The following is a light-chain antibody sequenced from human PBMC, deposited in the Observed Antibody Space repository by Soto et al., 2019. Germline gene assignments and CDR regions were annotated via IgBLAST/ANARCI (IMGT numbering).Light chain of an antibody. CDR2: DSN. V-gene: IGLV1-51*01. Sequence: QSVLTQPPSVSAAPRQRVTISCSGSSSNIGESFVSWYQHLPGTAPKLLIYDSNRRSSGIPDRFSGSQSGTSATLAITGLRTGDEADYYCGTWDSGLNSGIFGGGTKLTVL. CDR1: SSNIGESF. J-gene: IGLJ2*01. CDR3: GTWDSGLNSGI.